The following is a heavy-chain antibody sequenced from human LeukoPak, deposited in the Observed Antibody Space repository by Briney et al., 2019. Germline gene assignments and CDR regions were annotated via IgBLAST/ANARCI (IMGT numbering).Heavy chain of an antibody. V-gene: IGHV4-39*01. CDR2: IYYSGST. CDR1: GFTFSSYS. Sequence: GSLRLSCAVSGFTFSSYSMSWIRQPPGKGLEWIGSIYYSGSTYYNPSLKSRVTISVDTSKNQFSLKLSSVTAADTAVYYCARHRTTVGQNWFDPWGQGTLVTVSS. J-gene: IGHJ5*02. D-gene: IGHD4-17*01. CDR3: ARHRTTVGQNWFDP.